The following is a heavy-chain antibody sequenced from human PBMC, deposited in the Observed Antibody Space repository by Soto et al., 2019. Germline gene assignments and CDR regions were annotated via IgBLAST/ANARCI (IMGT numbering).Heavy chain of an antibody. Sequence: SETLSLTCAVYGGSFSGYYWSWIRQPPGKGLEWIGEINHSGSTNYNPSLKSRVTISVDTSKNQFSLKLSSVTAADTAVYYCARVARNWGYFDYWGQGTLVTVSS. V-gene: IGHV4-34*01. D-gene: IGHD7-27*01. CDR1: GGSFSGYY. CDR3: ARVARNWGYFDY. CDR2: INHSGST. J-gene: IGHJ4*02.